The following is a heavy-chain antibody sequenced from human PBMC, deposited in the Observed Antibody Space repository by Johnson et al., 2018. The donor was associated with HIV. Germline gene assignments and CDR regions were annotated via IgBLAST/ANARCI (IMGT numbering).Heavy chain of an antibody. CDR3: AREGAWEVRPGAFDI. V-gene: IGHV3-66*01. J-gene: IGHJ3*02. CDR1: DFTVGSIY. D-gene: IGHD1-26*01. CDR2: IYSGGSS. Sequence: MLLVESGGGLVQPGGSLRLSCAASDFTVGSIYMSWVRQAPGKGLEWVSLIYSGGSSYYADSVKGRFSISRDNSKNTLYLQMNSLRVEDTAVYYCAREGAWEVRPGAFDIWGQGTMVTVSS.